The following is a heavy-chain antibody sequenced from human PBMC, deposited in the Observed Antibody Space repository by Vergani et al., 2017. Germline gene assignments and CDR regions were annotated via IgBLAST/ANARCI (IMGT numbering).Heavy chain of an antibody. J-gene: IGHJ6*02. CDR1: GFTFSSYA. D-gene: IGHD3-10*01. Sequence: EVQLVESGGGLVQPGGSLRLSCAASGFTFSSYAMSWVRQAPGKGLEWVSAISGSGGSTYYADSVKGRFTISRDNSKNTLYLQMNSLRAEDTAVYYCAKDLFTMVRGYYYYGMDVWGQGTTVTVSS. CDR2: ISGSGGST. V-gene: IGHV3-23*04. CDR3: AKDLFTMVRGYYYYGMDV.